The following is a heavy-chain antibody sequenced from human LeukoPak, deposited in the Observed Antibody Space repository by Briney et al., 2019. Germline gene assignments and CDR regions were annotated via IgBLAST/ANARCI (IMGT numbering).Heavy chain of an antibody. J-gene: IGHJ3*02. CDR2: IYYSGST. D-gene: IGHD2-21*02. CDR1: GGSISSSSYY. CDR3: ARRVVTAPKAFDI. Sequence: PSETLSLTCTVSGGSISSSSYYWGWIRQPPGKGLEWIGIIYYSGSTYYNPSLKSRVTISVDTSKNQFSLKLSSVTAADTAVYYCARRVVTAPKAFDIWGQGTMVTVSS. V-gene: IGHV4-39*01.